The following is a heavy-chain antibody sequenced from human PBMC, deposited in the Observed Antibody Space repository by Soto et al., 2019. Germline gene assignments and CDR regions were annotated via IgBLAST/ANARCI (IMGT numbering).Heavy chain of an antibody. J-gene: IGHJ3*02. CDR2: ISYDGSDK. V-gene: IGHV3-30*18. Sequence: PGGSLRLSCAASGFTFSTYGMHWVRQAPGKGLEWVAVISYDGSDKYYADSVKGRFTISRDSSKNMLYLQTNSLRAEDTAIYYCAKESYYDSSDYNAFDIWGQGTMVTVS. D-gene: IGHD3-22*01. CDR1: GFTFSTYG. CDR3: AKESYYDSSDYNAFDI.